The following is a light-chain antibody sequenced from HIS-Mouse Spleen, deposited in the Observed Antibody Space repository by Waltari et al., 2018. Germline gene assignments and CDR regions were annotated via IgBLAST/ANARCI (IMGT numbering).Light chain of an antibody. CDR3: QQSYSTLMYT. Sequence: DIQMTQSPSSLSASVGDRVTITCRASQSISSYLNWYQQKPGKAPKLLIYAASSFESGVPSKFSGSVSGTDFTLTISSLPPEEFATYYCQQSYSTLMYTFGQGTKLEIK. CDR1: QSISSY. CDR2: AAS. V-gene: IGKV1-39*01. J-gene: IGKJ2*01.